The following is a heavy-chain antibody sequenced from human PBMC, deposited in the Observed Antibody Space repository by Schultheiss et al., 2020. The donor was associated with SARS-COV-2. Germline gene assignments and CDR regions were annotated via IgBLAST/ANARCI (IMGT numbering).Heavy chain of an antibody. J-gene: IGHJ4*02. Sequence: GGSLRLSCAASGFTFSSYGMHWVRQAPGKGLEWVAVISYDGSNKYYADSVKGRFTISRDNSKNTLYLQMNSLRAEDTAVYYCAKEFTFSSWYSSGWYVDYWGQGTLVTVSS. CDR1: GFTFSSYG. CDR2: ISYDGSNK. CDR3: AKEFTFSSWYSSGWYVDY. D-gene: IGHD6-19*01. V-gene: IGHV3-30*18.